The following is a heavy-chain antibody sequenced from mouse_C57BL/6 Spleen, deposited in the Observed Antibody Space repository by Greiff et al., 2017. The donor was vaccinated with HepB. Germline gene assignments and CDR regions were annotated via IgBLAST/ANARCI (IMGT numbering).Heavy chain of an antibody. J-gene: IGHJ4*01. CDR3: AGFFYYAMDY. V-gene: IGHV5-17*01. CDR1: GFTFSDYG. CDR2: ISSGSSTI. Sequence: DVKLVESGGGLVKPGGSLKLSCAASGFTFSDYGMHWVRQAPEKGLEWVAYISSGSSTIYYADTVKGRFTISRDNAKNTLFLQMTSLRSEDTTMYYCAGFFYYAMDYWGQGTSVTVSS.